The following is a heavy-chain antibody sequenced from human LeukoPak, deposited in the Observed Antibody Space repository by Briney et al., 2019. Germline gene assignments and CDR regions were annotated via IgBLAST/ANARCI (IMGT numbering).Heavy chain of an antibody. Sequence: GGSLRLSCAASGFTFSSYAMSWVRQAPGKGLEWVSAISGSGGSTYYADSVKGRFTISRDNSKNTLYLQMNSLRAEDTAVYYCAKTYCYDSSGYYFEAFDIWGQGTMVTVSS. CDR2: ISGSGGST. CDR3: AKTYCYDSSGYYFEAFDI. CDR1: GFTFSSYA. V-gene: IGHV3-23*01. D-gene: IGHD3-22*01. J-gene: IGHJ3*02.